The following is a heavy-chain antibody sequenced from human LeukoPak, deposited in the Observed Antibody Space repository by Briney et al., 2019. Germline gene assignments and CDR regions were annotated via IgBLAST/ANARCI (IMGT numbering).Heavy chain of an antibody. V-gene: IGHV3-21*01. CDR3: ARGVLWFGELSPSDY. Sequence: PGGSLRLSCAASGFTFSSYSMNWVRQAPGKGLEWVSSISSSSSYIYYADSVKGRFTISRDNAKNSLYLQMNSLRAEDTALYYCARGVLWFGELSPSDYWGQGTLVTVSS. CDR1: GFTFSSYS. CDR2: ISSSSSYI. J-gene: IGHJ4*02. D-gene: IGHD3-10*01.